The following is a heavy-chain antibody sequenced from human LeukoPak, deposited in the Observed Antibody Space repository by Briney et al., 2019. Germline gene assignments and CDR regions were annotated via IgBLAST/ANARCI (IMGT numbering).Heavy chain of an antibody. J-gene: IGHJ4*02. CDR2: ISSGGDII. CDR1: GFVFSSYE. CDR3: AKGDTTWELPHDY. Sequence: GGSLRLSCVASGFVFSSYEFNWVRQAPGKGLEWVSYISSGGDIIYYPDSMRGRFTVSRDDAKNSLYLQMNSLRAEDTAVYYCAKGDTTWELPHDYWGQGTLVTVSS. V-gene: IGHV3-48*03. D-gene: IGHD1-26*01.